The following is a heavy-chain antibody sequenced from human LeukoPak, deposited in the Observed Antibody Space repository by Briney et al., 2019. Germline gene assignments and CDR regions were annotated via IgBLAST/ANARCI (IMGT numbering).Heavy chain of an antibody. CDR1: GYTFTNYD. J-gene: IGHJ3*02. Sequence: GASVKVSCKASGYTFTNYDINWVRQATGQGLEWMGWINPSSGNTGYAQKFQGRVTITRNTSVSTAYMELSSLRSENTAVYYCALSLLYAFDTWGQGTLVTVSS. V-gene: IGHV1-8*03. D-gene: IGHD3-16*02. CDR3: ALSLLYAFDT. CDR2: INPSSGNT.